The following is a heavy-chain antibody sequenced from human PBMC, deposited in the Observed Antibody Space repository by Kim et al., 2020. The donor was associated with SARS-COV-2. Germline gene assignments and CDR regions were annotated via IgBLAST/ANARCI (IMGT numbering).Heavy chain of an antibody. V-gene: IGHV1-3*01. Sequence: ASVKVSCKASGYTFTSYGIHWVRQAPGQRLEWMGWINAGNGHTQSSQKFQGRVTITRDTSASTAYMELSSLFSEDTAVYYCARDMPGGPERPNDYWGQGSLVTVSS. D-gene: IGHD2-2*01. CDR3: ARDMPGGPERPNDY. CDR1: GYTFTSYG. J-gene: IGHJ4*02. CDR2: INAGNGHT.